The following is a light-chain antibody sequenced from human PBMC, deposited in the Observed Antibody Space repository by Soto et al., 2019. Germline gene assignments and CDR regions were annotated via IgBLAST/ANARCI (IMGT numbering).Light chain of an antibody. CDR1: QSISSW. J-gene: IGKJ1*01. V-gene: IGKV1-5*01. CDR2: DVS. CDR3: QQYKSYCT. Sequence: DIQMTQSPSTLSASVGDRVTITCRPSQSISSWLTRYQQKPGKAPKILIYDVSSLESGVPSRCSGSGSWTEFTLTISSLQPDDFASYYCQQYKSYCTYGQGTKVDIK.